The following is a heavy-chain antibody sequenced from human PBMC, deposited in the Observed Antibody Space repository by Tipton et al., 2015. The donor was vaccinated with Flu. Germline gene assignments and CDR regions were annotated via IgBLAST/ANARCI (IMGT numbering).Heavy chain of an antibody. CDR1: GDSISSDNW. Sequence: TLSLTCTVFGDSISSDNWWTWVRQPPGKGLEWIGEIYHTGSTSYNPSLKSRVAMSVDKSENQFSLKLSPVTAADTAVYYCARGPPGDGGNYYFDYWGQGTLVTVS. CDR3: ARGPPGDGGNYYFDY. V-gene: IGHV4-4*02. J-gene: IGHJ4*02. D-gene: IGHD4-23*01. CDR2: IYHTGST.